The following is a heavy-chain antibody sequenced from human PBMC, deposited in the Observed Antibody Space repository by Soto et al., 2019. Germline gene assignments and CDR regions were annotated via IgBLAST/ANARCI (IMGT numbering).Heavy chain of an antibody. V-gene: IGHV1-2*04. CDR2: INPNGGVT. J-gene: IGHJ6*03. D-gene: IGHD5-12*01. Sequence: VQLVQSGAEVRKPGASVTVSCRSSGDSFNDYYIHWVRQAPGQGFERMGWINPNGGVTKYAQKFQGWVSMTRDTSIRTVYMQLSRLRSDDTAVYYCARESGGATATLDYYYFYMDVWGTGTTVTVSS. CDR3: ARESGGATATLDYYYFYMDV. CDR1: GDSFNDYY.